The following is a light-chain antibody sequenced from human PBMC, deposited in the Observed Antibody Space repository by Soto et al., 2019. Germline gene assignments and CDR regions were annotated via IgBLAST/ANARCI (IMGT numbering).Light chain of an antibody. V-gene: IGLV2-8*01. CDR2: EVS. CDR3: SSYAGSNNPYV. CDR1: SSDVGGYNY. J-gene: IGLJ1*01. Sequence: QSALTQPPSASGSPRQSVTISCTGTSSDVGGYNYVSWYQQHPGKVPKVMIYEVSKRPSGVPDRFSGSKSGNTASLTVSGLQAEDEADYYCSSYAGSNNPYVFGTGTKVTVL.